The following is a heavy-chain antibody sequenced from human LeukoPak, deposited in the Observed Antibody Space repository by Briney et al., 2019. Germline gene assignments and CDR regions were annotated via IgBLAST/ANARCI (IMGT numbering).Heavy chain of an antibody. CDR1: GGSISSYY. Sequence: SETLSLTCTVSGGSISSYYWSWIRQPPGKGLEWIGYIYYSGSATYNPSLKSRVTISVDTSKNQSSLKLNSVTAADTAVYCCARVMEGDYGAMDVWGQGTTVTV. CDR3: ARVMEGDYGAMDV. V-gene: IGHV4-59*01. D-gene: IGHD3-3*01. CDR2: IYYSGSA. J-gene: IGHJ6*02.